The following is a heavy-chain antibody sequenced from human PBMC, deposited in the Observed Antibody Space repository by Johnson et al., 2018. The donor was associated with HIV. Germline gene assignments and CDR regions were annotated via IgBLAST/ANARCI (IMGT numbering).Heavy chain of an antibody. CDR2: ISWNSYSV. CDR1: AFTFDNYA. CDR3: AREMAWEDAFDI. V-gene: IGHV3-9*01. D-gene: IGHD5-24*01. Sequence: EVQLVESGGGLVQPGRSLRLSCAAAAFTFDNYAMHWVRQAPGKGLERVSGISWNSYSVAYADSVKGRFTISRANDKNSLYMQMNSLTAEDTAVVYCAREMAWEDAFDIWGQGTMVTVSS. J-gene: IGHJ3*02.